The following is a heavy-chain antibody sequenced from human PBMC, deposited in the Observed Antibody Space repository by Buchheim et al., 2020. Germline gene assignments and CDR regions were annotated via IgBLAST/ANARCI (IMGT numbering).Heavy chain of an antibody. CDR2: ISYDGSNK. V-gene: IGHV3-30-3*01. J-gene: IGHJ4*02. Sequence: QVQLVESGGGVVQPGRSLRLSCAASGFTFSSYAMHWVRQAPGKGLEWVAVISYDGSNKYYADSVKGRFTISRDNSKNTLYLQMNSLRAEDTAVYYGARDPSGGYGTGESDYWGQGTL. D-gene: IGHD1-1*01. CDR1: GFTFSSYA. CDR3: ARDPSGGYGTGESDY.